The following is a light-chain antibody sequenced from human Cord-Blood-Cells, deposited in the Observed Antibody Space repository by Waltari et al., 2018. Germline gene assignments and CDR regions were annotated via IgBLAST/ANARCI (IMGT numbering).Light chain of an antibody. Sequence: ELVLTQSTATLSLSPWERANLPCRARQSVRSYLAWYQQKPGQAPRLLRYDASNRDTGIPDRFSGSGAETDFTLSISRLEPEDIAVYCCQQRSNWRGTFGPVTKVDIK. CDR2: DAS. V-gene: IGKV3-11*01. CDR3: QQRSNWRGT. J-gene: IGKJ3*01. CDR1: QSVRSY.